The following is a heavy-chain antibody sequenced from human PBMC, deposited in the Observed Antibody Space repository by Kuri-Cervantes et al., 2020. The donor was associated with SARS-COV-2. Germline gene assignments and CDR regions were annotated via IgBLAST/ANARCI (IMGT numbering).Heavy chain of an antibody. CDR3: ARDYYDSSGYSSFDY. Sequence: GGSLRLSCAASGFTFSSYWMHWVRQAPGKGLVWVSRINSDGSSTSYADSVKGRFTISRDNAKNSLYLQMNSLRAEDTAVYYCARDYYDSSGYSSFDYWGQGTLVTVSS. V-gene: IGHV3-74*01. J-gene: IGHJ4*02. D-gene: IGHD3-22*01. CDR2: INSDGSST. CDR1: GFTFSSYW.